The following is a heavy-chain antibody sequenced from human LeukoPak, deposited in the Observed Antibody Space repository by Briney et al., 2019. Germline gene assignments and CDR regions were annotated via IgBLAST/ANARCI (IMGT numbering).Heavy chain of an antibody. J-gene: IGHJ4*02. CDR3: ARYRYYYDSSGYYFDY. Sequence: SETLSLTCAVYGGSFSGYYWSWIRQPPGKGLEWLGEINHSGSTNYNPSLKSRVTISVDTSKNQFSLKLSSVTAADTAVYYCARYRYYYDSSGYYFDYWGQGTLVTVSS. V-gene: IGHV4-34*01. CDR1: GGSFSGYY. D-gene: IGHD3-22*01. CDR2: INHSGST.